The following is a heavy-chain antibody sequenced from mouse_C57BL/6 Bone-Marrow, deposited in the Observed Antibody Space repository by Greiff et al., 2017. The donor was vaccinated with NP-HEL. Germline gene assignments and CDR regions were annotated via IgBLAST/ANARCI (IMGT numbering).Heavy chain of an antibody. Sequence: QVQLQQPGAELVKPGASVKLSCKASGYTFTSYWMHWVKQRPGQGLEWIGMIHPNSGSTNYNEKFKSKATLTVDKSSSTAYMQLSSLTSEDSAVYYCARGHDGYSYYYAMDYWGQGTSVTVSS. D-gene: IGHD2-3*01. CDR1: GYTFTSYW. CDR2: IHPNSGST. CDR3: ARGHDGYSYYYAMDY. V-gene: IGHV1-64*01. J-gene: IGHJ4*01.